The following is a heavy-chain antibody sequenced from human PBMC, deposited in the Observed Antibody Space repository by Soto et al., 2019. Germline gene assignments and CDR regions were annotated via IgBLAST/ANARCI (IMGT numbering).Heavy chain of an antibody. D-gene: IGHD3-16*02. J-gene: IGHJ6*03. CDR3: ARASNKPYYDYIWGSYRKTKHYYHMDV. CDR2: IYYSGST. V-gene: IGHV4-59*01. CDR1: GGSISSYY. Sequence: SETLSLTCTVSGGSISSYYWSWIRQPPGKGLEWIGYIYYSGSTNYNPSLKSRVTISVDTSKNQFSLKLSSVTAADTAVYYCARASNKPYYDYIWGSYRKTKHYYHMDVWGKGTTVTVSS.